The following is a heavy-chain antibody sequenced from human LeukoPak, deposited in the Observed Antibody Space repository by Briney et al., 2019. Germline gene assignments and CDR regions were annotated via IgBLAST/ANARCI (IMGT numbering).Heavy chain of an antibody. CDR2: ISSSGSTI. V-gene: IGHV3-48*03. Sequence: GGSLRLSCAASGFTFSSYEMNWVRQAPGKGLEWVSYISSSGSTIYYADSVKGRFTTSRDNAKNSLYLQMNSLRAEDTAVYYCARLGDIVPIWGQGTLVTVSS. J-gene: IGHJ4*02. CDR3: ARLGDIVPI. D-gene: IGHD2-8*01. CDR1: GFTFSSYE.